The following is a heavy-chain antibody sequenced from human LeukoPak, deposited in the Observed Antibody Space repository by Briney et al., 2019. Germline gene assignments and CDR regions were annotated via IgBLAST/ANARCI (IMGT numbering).Heavy chain of an antibody. J-gene: IGHJ3*02. CDR2: IYYSGST. Sequence: PSETLSLTCTVSGVSISSYYWSWIRQPPGKGLEWIGYIYYSGSTNYNPSLKSRVTISVDTSKSQFSLKLNSVTAADTAVYYCARQGGDSSGYWKDAFDIWGQGTMVTVSS. D-gene: IGHD3-22*01. V-gene: IGHV4-59*08. CDR3: ARQGGDSSGYWKDAFDI. CDR1: GVSISSYY.